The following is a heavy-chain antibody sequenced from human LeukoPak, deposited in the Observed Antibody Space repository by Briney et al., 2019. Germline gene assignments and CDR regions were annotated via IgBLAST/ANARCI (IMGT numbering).Heavy chain of an antibody. CDR3: ARRLTRYDCFDP. CDR2: TYYRSTWYN. V-gene: IGHV6-1*01. CDR1: GDSVSSNSVT. J-gene: IGHJ5*02. D-gene: IGHD1-1*01. Sequence: SQTLSLTCAISGDSVSSNSVTWNWVRQSPSRGLEWLGRTYYRSTWYNDYAVSVRGRITVNPDTSKSQFSLHLNSVTPEDTAVYYCARRLTRYDCFDPWGQGILVTVSS.